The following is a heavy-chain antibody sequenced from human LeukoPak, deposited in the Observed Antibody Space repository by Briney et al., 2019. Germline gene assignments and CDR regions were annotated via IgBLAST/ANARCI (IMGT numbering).Heavy chain of an antibody. CDR2: IYHSGST. J-gene: IGHJ4*02. CDR1: GGSISSGGYS. D-gene: IGHD4-17*01. V-gene: IGHV4-30-2*01. CDR3: ARDGDYGGLDY. Sequence: SETLSLTCAVSGGSISSGGYSWSWIRQPLGKGLEWIGYIYHSGSTYYNPSLKSRVTISVDRSKNQFSLKLSSVTAADTAVYYCARDGDYGGLDYWGQGTLVTVSS.